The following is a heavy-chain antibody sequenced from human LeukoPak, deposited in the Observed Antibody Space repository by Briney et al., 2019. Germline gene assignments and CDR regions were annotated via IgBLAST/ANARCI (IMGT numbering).Heavy chain of an antibody. CDR1: AYTLTELS. D-gene: IGHD1-14*01. Sequence: RAPVTVSCKVSAYTLTELSMHWVRQAPGKGLGWMGGFDPEDGETIYAQKFQGRVTMTEDTSTDTAYMELSSLRSEDTAVYYCATGYMAFAPYYFDYWGQGTLVTVSS. V-gene: IGHV1-24*01. J-gene: IGHJ4*02. CDR3: ATGYMAFAPYYFDY. CDR2: FDPEDGET.